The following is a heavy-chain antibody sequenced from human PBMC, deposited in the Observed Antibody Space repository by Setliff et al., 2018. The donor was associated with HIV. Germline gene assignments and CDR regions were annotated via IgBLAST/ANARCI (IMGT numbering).Heavy chain of an antibody. CDR3: ARSKISGSNHETYGFDV. D-gene: IGHD1-26*01. CDR2: IKHSGST. CDR1: GGSFSGYY. J-gene: IGHJ6*02. Sequence: SLTCAVYGGSFSGYYWSWIRQPPGKGLEWIGEIKHSGSTNYNPSLKSRVTISVDTSKNQFSLKLSSATAADTAVYYCARSKISGSNHETYGFDVWGQGTTVTVSS. V-gene: IGHV4-34*01.